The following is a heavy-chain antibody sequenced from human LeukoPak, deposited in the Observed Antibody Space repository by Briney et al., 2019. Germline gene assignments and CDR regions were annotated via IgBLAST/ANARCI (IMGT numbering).Heavy chain of an antibody. V-gene: IGHV3-23*01. J-gene: IGHJ6*03. CDR2: ISGSGGST. Sequence: GGSLRLSCAASGFTFSSYAMSWGRQAPGKGLEWVSAISGSGGSTYYSDSVKGRFNISRDNSKNKLYLQMNSLRAEDTAVYYCAKAAAMVTAYYYYYYMDVXGKGTTVTVSS. CDR3: AKAAAMVTAYYYYYYMDV. D-gene: IGHD5-18*01. CDR1: GFTFSSYA.